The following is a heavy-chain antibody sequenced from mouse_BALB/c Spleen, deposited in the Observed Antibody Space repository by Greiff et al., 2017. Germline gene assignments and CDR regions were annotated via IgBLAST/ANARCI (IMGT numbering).Heavy chain of an antibody. CDR1: GFSFSSFG. Sequence: EVKVVESGGGLVQPGGSRKLSCAVSGFSFSSFGMHWVRQAPEKGLEWVAYISSGSSTIYYADTVKGRFTISRDNPKNTLFLQMTSLRSEDTAMYYCARDYYGNPFAYWGQGTLVTVSA. D-gene: IGHD2-1*01. V-gene: IGHV5-17*02. J-gene: IGHJ3*01. CDR3: ARDYYGNPFAY. CDR2: ISSGSSTI.